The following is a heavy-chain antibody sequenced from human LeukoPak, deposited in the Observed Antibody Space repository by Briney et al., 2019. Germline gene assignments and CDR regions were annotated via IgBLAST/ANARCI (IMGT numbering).Heavy chain of an antibody. Sequence: GGSLRLSWAASGFTVSSNYMSWVRQAPGKGPEWVSVIYSGGSTYYADSVKGRFTISRDNSKNTLYLQMNSLRAEDTAVYYCARGDDIDSSGYYYWGQGTLVTVSS. CDR3: ARGDDIDSSGYYY. V-gene: IGHV3-66*01. J-gene: IGHJ4*02. CDR2: IYSGGST. D-gene: IGHD3-22*01. CDR1: GFTVSSNY.